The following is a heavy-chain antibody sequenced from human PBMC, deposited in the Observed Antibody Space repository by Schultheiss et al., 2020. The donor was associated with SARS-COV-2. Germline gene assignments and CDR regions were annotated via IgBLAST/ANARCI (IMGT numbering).Heavy chain of an antibody. CDR2: MNPNSGNT. J-gene: IGHJ6*02. CDR1: GGTFSSYA. V-gene: IGHV1-8*02. Sequence: ASVKVSCKASGGTFSSYAISWVRQAPGQGLEWMGWMNPNSGNTGYAQKFQGRVTMTRNTSISTAYMELSSLRSEDTAVYYCARDRISVTLFGVVKDGMDVWGQGTTVTVSS. CDR3: ARDRISVTLFGVVKDGMDV. D-gene: IGHD3-3*01.